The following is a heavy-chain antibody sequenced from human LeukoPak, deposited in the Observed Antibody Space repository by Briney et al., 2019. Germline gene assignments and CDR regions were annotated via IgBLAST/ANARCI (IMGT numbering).Heavy chain of an antibody. CDR3: AKDQGFDYYDSSGYYLDY. J-gene: IGHJ4*02. Sequence: PGGSLRLSCAASGFTFSSHNMNWVRQAPGEGLEWVSSICGRGNYIFYADSVKGRFTISRDSAKNSLSLQMNSLRAEDTAVYYCAKDQGFDYYDSSGYYLDYWGQGTLVTVSS. V-gene: IGHV3-21*01. D-gene: IGHD3-22*01. CDR2: ICGRGNYI. CDR1: GFTFSSHN.